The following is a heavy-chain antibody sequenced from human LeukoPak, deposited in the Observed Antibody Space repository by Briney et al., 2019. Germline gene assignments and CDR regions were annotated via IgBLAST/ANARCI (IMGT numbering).Heavy chain of an antibody. J-gene: IGHJ5*02. V-gene: IGHV1-8*01. D-gene: IGHD3-10*01. Sequence: ASVKVSCKDSGYTFPSYDINWVRQATGQGLEWMGWMNPNSGNTGYAQKCQGRVTMTRNTSISTAYMELSSLRSEDTAVYYCARGRRYYYGSGSYRGNWFDPWGQGTLVTVSS. CDR1: GYTFPSYD. CDR2: MNPNSGNT. CDR3: ARGRRYYYGSGSYRGNWFDP.